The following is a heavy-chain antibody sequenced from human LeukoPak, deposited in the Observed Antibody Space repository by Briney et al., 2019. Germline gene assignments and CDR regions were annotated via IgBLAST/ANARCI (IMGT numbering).Heavy chain of an antibody. CDR1: GGSFSGYY. J-gene: IGHJ4*02. CDR2: INHSGST. D-gene: IGHD1-14*01. CDR3: ARLGVIGRTFDY. V-gene: IGHV4-34*01. Sequence: KPSETLSLTCAVYGGSFSGYYWSWIRQPPGKGLEWIGEINHSGSTNYNPSLKSRVTISVDTSKNQFSLKLSSVTAADTAVYYCARLGVIGRTFDYWGQGTLVTVSS.